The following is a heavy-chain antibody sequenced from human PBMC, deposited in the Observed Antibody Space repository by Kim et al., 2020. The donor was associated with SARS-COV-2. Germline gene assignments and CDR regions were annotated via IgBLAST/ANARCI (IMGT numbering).Heavy chain of an antibody. CDR2: ISGSGGST. CDR1: GFTFSSYA. Sequence: GGSLRLSCAASGFTFSSYAMSWVRQAPGKGLEWVSAISGSGGSTYYADSVKGRFTISRDNSKNTLYLQMNSLRAEDTAVYYCAKDSGEEAVADLYYYYGMDVWGQGTTVTVSS. D-gene: IGHD6-19*01. CDR3: AKDSGEEAVADLYYYYGMDV. V-gene: IGHV3-23*01. J-gene: IGHJ6*02.